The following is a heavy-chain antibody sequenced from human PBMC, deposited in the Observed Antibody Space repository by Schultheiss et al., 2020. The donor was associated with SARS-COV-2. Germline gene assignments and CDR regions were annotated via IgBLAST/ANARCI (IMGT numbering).Heavy chain of an antibody. D-gene: IGHD5-18*01. V-gene: IGHV1-69*13. CDR2: IIPIFGTA. Sequence: SVKVSCRASGGTFSSYAISWVRQAPGQGLEWMGGIIPIFGTANYAQKFQGRVTITADESTRTVDMELSSLRSEDTAVYYCARDVLHTALDYSEYYYYGMDVWGQGTTVTVSS. CDR3: ARDVLHTALDYSEYYYYGMDV. CDR1: GGTFSSYA. J-gene: IGHJ6*02.